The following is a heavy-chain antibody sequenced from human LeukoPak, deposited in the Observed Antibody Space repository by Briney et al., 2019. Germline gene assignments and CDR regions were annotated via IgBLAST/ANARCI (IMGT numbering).Heavy chain of an antibody. D-gene: IGHD3-22*01. V-gene: IGHV1-69*01. J-gene: IGHJ5*02. CDR2: IIPIFGTA. CDR3: AREGNYYDSSGFSINWLDP. Sequence: SVKVSCKASGGTFSSYAISWVRQAPGQGLEWMGGIIPIFGTANYAQKFQGRVTITADESTSTAYMELSSLRSEDTAVYYCAREGNYYDSSGFSINWLDPWGQGTLVTVSS. CDR1: GGTFSSYA.